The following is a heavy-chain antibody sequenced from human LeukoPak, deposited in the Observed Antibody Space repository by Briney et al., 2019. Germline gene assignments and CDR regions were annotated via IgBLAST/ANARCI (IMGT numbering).Heavy chain of an antibody. V-gene: IGHV4-59*12. D-gene: IGHD1-1*01. J-gene: IGHJ5*02. CDR3: ARGRTNWSRGGWFDP. CDR1: GGSISSYY. Sequence: SETLSLTCTVSGGSISSYYWSWIRQPPGKGLEWIGYIHYSGSTNYNPSLKSRVTISVDTSKNQFSLKLSSVTAADTAVYYCARGRTNWSRGGWFDPWGQGTLVTVSS. CDR2: IHYSGST.